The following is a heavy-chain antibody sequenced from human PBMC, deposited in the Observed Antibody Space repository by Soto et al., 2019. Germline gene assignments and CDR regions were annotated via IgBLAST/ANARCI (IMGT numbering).Heavy chain of an antibody. CDR3: ARGRPDCSGGSCYSDQAFDI. Sequence: QVQLQESGPGLVKPSGTLSLTCAVSSGSISSSNWWSWVRQPPGKGLEWIGEIYHSGSTNYNPSLKSRVTISVDKSKNQFSLKLSAVTAADTAVYYCARGRPDCSGGSCYSDQAFDIWGQGTMVTVSS. CDR1: SGSISSSNW. D-gene: IGHD2-15*01. J-gene: IGHJ3*02. CDR2: IYHSGST. V-gene: IGHV4-4*02.